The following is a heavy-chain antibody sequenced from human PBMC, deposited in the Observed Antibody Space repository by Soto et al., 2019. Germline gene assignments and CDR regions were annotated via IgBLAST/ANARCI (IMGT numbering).Heavy chain of an antibody. CDR2: IHWNGGST. CDR1: GFTFDHYG. CDR3: ARGATWAGDY. J-gene: IGHJ4*02. V-gene: IGHV3-20*04. Sequence: PGGSLRLSCAASGFTFDHYGMSWVRQAPGKGLEWVSGIHWNGGSTGYADSVKGRFTISRDNSKNTLYLQMNSLRAEDTAVYYCARGATWAGDYWAQGTLVTVSS. D-gene: IGHD3-16*01.